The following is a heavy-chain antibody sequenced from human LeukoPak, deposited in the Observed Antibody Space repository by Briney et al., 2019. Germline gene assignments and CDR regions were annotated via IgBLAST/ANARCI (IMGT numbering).Heavy chain of an antibody. V-gene: IGHV4-39*01. Sequence: SETLSLTRTVSGGSISSSSYYWGWIRQPPGKGLEWIGSIYYSGSTYYNPSLKSRVTISVDTSKNQFSLKLSSVTAADTAVYYCARLGVGAFDIWGQGTMVTASS. D-gene: IGHD2-15*01. CDR2: IYYSGST. J-gene: IGHJ3*02. CDR1: GGSISSSSYY. CDR3: ARLGVGAFDI.